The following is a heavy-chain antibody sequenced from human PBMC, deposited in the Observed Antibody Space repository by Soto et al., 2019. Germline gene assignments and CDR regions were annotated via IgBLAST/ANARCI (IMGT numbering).Heavy chain of an antibody. CDR3: ARGPHYDILTGYYYNWFDP. CDR1: GFTFSSYW. CDR2: INSDGSST. V-gene: IGHV3-74*01. D-gene: IGHD3-9*01. J-gene: IGHJ5*02. Sequence: GGSLRLSCAASGFTFSSYWMHWVRQAPGKGLVWVSRINSDGSSTSYADSVKGRFTISRDNAKNTLYLQMNSLRAEDTAVYYCARGPHYDILTGYYYNWFDPWGQGTLVTVSS.